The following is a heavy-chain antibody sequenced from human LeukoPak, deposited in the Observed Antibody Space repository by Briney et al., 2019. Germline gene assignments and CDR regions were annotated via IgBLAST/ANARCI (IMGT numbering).Heavy chain of an antibody. CDR3: VGGGSRDY. V-gene: IGHV3-21*01. D-gene: IGHD2-15*01. CDR2: IGRTSTDK. J-gene: IGHJ4*02. CDR1: GFTFNTYT. Sequence: PGGSLRLSCAASGFTFNTYTMNWVRQAPGKGLEWVSSIGRTSTDKYYADSVRDRFTISRDNAENSLYVQMTSLRAEDTAVYYCVGGGSRDYWGQGTLVTVSS.